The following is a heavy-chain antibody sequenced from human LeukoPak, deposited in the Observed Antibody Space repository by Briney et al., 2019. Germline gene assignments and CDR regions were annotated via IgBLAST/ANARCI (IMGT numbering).Heavy chain of an antibody. CDR2: IIPIFGTA. J-gene: IGHJ4*02. CDR3: ARDSYYGSGSYDY. Sequence: SVKVSCKASGGTFSSYAISWVRQAPGQGLEWMGGIIPIFGTANYAQKFQGRVTITTDESTSTAYMELSSLRSEDMAVYYCARDSYYGSGSYDYWGQGTLVTVSS. D-gene: IGHD3-10*01. CDR1: GGTFSSYA. V-gene: IGHV1-69*05.